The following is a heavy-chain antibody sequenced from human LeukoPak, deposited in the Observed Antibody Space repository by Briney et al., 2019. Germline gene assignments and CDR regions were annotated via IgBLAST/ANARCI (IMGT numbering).Heavy chain of an antibody. Sequence: PGGSLRLSCAASGFTFSSYWMHWVRQAPGKGLVWVSRIISDGTSTRYADSVKGRFTISRDNAKNTLYLQVNSLRAEDPPVYDCGEGGSTLSDYWGQGTLVTVSS. CDR1: GFTFSSYW. J-gene: IGHJ4*02. D-gene: IGHD3-16*01. CDR3: GEGGSTLSDY. V-gene: IGHV3-74*01. CDR2: IISDGTST.